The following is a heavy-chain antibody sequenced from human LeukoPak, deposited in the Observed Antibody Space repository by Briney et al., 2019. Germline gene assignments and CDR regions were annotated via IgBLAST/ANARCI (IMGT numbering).Heavy chain of an antibody. Sequence: NPSQTLSLTCTVSGASISEYYWSWIRQPPGKGLEWIGYIYYTGSTKYNPSLTSRVTISLDTSKSQFSLKLNSVTAADTAVYYCARDYDSSGLRYFDLWGRGTLVTVSS. CDR1: GASISEYY. D-gene: IGHD3-22*01. CDR3: ARDYDSSGLRYFDL. CDR2: IYYTGST. V-gene: IGHV4-59*01. J-gene: IGHJ2*01.